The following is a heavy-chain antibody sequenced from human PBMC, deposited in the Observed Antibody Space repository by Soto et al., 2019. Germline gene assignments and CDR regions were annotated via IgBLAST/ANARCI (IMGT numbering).Heavy chain of an antibody. CDR3: ARAGIVQVSYAMDV. V-gene: IGHV4-59*01. CDR2: IYHSGST. CDR1: GGAIGGDC. J-gene: IGHJ6*02. Sequence: LSLTCTVSGGAIGGDCWSWIRQSPGKGLDFIGYIYHSGSTNYNPSLKSRVTISMDTSKNQFSLRLSSVTAADTAVYYCARAGIVQVSYAMDVWGQGTTVTVSS. D-gene: IGHD2-8*01.